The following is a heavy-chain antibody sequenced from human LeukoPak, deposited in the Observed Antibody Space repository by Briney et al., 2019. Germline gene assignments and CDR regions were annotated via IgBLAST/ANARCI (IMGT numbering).Heavy chain of an antibody. J-gene: IGHJ4*02. Sequence: GGSLRLSCAAYGFTFSSYAMSWVRQAPGKGLEWVSGISANGRITYYGDSLKGRFNISRDNSKTTVYLQMHSLRVEDTAIYYCAKGGYSGYRPLTFFDSWGQGTLVSVSS. CDR2: ISANGRIT. D-gene: IGHD5-12*01. V-gene: IGHV3-23*01. CDR3: AKGGYSGYRPLTFFDS. CDR1: GFTFSSYA.